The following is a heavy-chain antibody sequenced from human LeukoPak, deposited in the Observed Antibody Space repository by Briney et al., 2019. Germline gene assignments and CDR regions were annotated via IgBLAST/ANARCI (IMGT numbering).Heavy chain of an antibody. D-gene: IGHD6-19*01. CDR1: GGSFSGYY. J-gene: IGHJ4*02. V-gene: IGHV4-34*01. Sequence: SETLSLTCAVYGGSFSGYYWSWIRQPPGKGLEWIGEINHSGSTNYNPSLKSRVTISVDTSKNQFSLKLSSVTAADTAVYYCARVGGWYRHFDYWGQGTLVTVSS. CDR2: INHSGST. CDR3: ARVGGWYRHFDY.